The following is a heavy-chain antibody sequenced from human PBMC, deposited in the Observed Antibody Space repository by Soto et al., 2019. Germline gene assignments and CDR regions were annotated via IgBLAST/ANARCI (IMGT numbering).Heavy chain of an antibody. CDR1: GFTFNDYY. Sequence: GGSLSLSYAASGFTFNDYYMSWIRQAPGKGLEWVSYISSGGSIIYYVDSLKGRFTISRDNAKNSLYLQMNSLRAEDTAVYYCARGLGLELRYYFYYMDVWGKGTTVTVSS. D-gene: IGHD1-7*01. J-gene: IGHJ6*03. V-gene: IGHV3-11*01. CDR3: ARGLGLELRYYFYYMDV. CDR2: ISSGGSII.